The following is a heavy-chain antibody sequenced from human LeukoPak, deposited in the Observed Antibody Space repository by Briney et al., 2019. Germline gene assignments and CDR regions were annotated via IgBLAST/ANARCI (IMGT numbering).Heavy chain of an antibody. Sequence: SETLSLTCTVSGGSISSSSYYWGWIRQPPGKGLEWIGSIYYSGSTYYNPSLKGRVTISVDTSKNQFSLKLSSVTAADTAVYYCVTTSFTYYYGSGSYYNWFDPWGQGTLVTVSS. V-gene: IGHV4-39*01. CDR3: VTTSFTYYYGSGSYYNWFDP. CDR2: IYYSGST. CDR1: GGSISSSSYY. J-gene: IGHJ5*02. D-gene: IGHD3-10*01.